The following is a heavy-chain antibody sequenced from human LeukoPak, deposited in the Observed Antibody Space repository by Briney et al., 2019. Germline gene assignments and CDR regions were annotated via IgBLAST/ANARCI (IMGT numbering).Heavy chain of an antibody. CDR3: ASQSSGWAY. Sequence: TSETLSLTCAVYGGSFSGYYWSWIRQPPGKGLEWIGSIYYSGSTYYNPSLKSRVTISVDTSKNQFSLKLSSVTAADTAVYYCASQSSGWAYWGQGTLVTVSS. CDR1: GGSFSGYY. J-gene: IGHJ4*02. V-gene: IGHV4-34*01. D-gene: IGHD6-19*01. CDR2: IYYSGST.